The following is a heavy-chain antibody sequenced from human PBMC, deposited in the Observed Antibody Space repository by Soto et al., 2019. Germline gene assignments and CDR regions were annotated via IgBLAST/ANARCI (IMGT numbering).Heavy chain of an antibody. CDR1: GDSIRSPDCY. Sequence: QVQLQESSPGLVKPSQTLSLTCSVSGDSIRSPDCYWGWLRQTPGKGLEWIGYSYYTGSSYYHPSLKSRVSISVDTSKNQFSLKLNSVSAADTAIYYCARDKWSGYDSSAFDVWGQGTTVTVSS. V-gene: IGHV4-30-4*01. CDR2: SYYTGSS. CDR3: ARDKWSGYDSSAFDV. J-gene: IGHJ3*01. D-gene: IGHD6-25*01.